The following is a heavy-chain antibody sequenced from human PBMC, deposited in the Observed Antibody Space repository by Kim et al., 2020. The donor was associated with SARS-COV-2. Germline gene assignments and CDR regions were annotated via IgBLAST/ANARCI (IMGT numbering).Heavy chain of an antibody. CDR3: AKGAAGARHFDY. CDR1: GFTFSNYA. D-gene: IGHD6-13*01. CDR2: IGNAGVAT. J-gene: IGHJ4*02. Sequence: GGSLRLSCAASGFTFSNYAMSWVRQAPGKGLECVSTIGNAGVATYYADSVKGRFTISRDNSKNTLYLQMNNLRAEDTVVYYCAKGAAGARHFDYWGQGTLVTGSS. V-gene: IGHV3-23*01.